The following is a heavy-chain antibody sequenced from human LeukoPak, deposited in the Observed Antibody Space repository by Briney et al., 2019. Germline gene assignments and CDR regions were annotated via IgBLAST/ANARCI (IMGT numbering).Heavy chain of an antibody. Sequence: ASQTLSLTCAISGDSVSSNSAAWNWIRQSPSRGLEWLGRTYYRSKWYNDYAVSVKSRITINPDTSKNQFSLQLNSVTPEDAAVYYCAGEFISWELPYYFDYWGQGTLVTVSS. CDR2: TYYRSKWYN. J-gene: IGHJ4*02. CDR1: GDSVSSNSAA. CDR3: AGEFISWELPYYFDY. V-gene: IGHV6-1*01. D-gene: IGHD1-26*01.